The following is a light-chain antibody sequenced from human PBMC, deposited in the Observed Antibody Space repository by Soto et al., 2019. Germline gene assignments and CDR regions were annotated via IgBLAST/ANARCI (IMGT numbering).Light chain of an antibody. CDR3: QQYSSNLYT. CDR1: QSISTH. CDR2: DAS. Sequence: EIQMTQSPSTLSASVGDRVTITCRASQSISTHLAWYQQKPGKAPEVLIYDASTLESGVPSRFSGSGSGTKFTRTISILQPDDFATYYCQQYSSNLYTFGQGTKLEIK. V-gene: IGKV1-5*01. J-gene: IGKJ2*01.